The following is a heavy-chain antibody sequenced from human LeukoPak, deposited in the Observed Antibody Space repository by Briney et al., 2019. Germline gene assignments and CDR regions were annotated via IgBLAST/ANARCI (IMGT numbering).Heavy chain of an antibody. V-gene: IGHV3-53*01. CDR1: GFIVSSNY. D-gene: IGHD2-2*01. CDR3: AKDVRRVSTSCSDY. CDR2: MYSGGTT. Sequence: GGSLRLSCAASGFIVSSNYMNWVRQAPGKGLEWVSVMYSGGTTYYADSVKSRFTISRDTSKNMLFLQMNSLRAEDTAVYYCAKDVRRVSTSCSDYWGQGTLVTVSS. J-gene: IGHJ4*02.